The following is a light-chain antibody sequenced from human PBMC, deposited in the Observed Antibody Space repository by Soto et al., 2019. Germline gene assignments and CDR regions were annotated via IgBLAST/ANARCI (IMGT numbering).Light chain of an antibody. J-gene: IGLJ2*01. Sequence: QPVLTQPPSASGSPGQSVTISCTGTSSDVGGYNYVSWYQQHPGKAPKLMIYEVTKRPSGVPDRFSGSKSGNTASLTVSGLQAEDEGDFYCSSYAGSNNFVVFGGGTKLTVL. V-gene: IGLV2-8*01. CDR3: SSYAGSNNFVV. CDR2: EVT. CDR1: SSDVGGYNY.